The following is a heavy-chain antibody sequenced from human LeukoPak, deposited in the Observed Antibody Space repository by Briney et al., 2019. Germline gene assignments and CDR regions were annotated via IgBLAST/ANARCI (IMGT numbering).Heavy chain of an antibody. Sequence: SETLSLTCAVYGGSFSGYYWSWIRQPPGKGLEWIGYIYYSGSTNYNPSLKSRVTISVDTSKNQFPLKLSSVTAADTAVYYCARITMVRGVMSYYYYGVDVWGQGTTVTVSS. D-gene: IGHD3-10*01. CDR1: GGSFSGYY. J-gene: IGHJ6*02. CDR2: IYYSGST. V-gene: IGHV4-59*01. CDR3: ARITMVRGVMSYYYYGVDV.